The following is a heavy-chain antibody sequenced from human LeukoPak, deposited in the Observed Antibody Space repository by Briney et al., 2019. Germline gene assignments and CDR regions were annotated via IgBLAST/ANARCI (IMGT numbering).Heavy chain of an antibody. Sequence: GGSLRLSGAASGFTFSSYWMSWVRQAPGKGLEWVANIKQDGSEKYYVDSVKGRFTISRDNAKNSLYLQMNSLRAEDTAVYYCARAPSGGSGYEPLYYYGMDVWGQGTTVTVSS. D-gene: IGHD5-12*01. CDR1: GFTFSSYW. V-gene: IGHV3-7*01. CDR2: IKQDGSEK. J-gene: IGHJ6*02. CDR3: ARAPSGGSGYEPLYYYGMDV.